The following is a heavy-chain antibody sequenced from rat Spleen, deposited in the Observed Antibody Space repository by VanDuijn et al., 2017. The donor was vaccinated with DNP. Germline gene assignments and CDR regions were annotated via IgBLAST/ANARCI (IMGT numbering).Heavy chain of an antibody. CDR1: GYSITSNY. CDR2: ISYSGST. Sequence: EVQLQESGPGLVKPSQSLSLTCSVTGYSITSNYWGWIRKFPGNKMEWMGYISYSGSTSYNPSLKSRISITRDTSKNQFFLQLNSVTTEDTATYYCARWSSSVFAFWGQGTLVTVSS. D-gene: IGHD1-8*01. J-gene: IGHJ3*01. CDR3: ARWSSSVFAF. V-gene: IGHV3-1*01.